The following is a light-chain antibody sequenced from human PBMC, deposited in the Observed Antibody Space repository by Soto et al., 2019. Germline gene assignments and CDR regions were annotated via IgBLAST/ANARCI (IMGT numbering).Light chain of an antibody. CDR2: DAS. J-gene: IGKJ1*01. CDR1: QSVRRW. Sequence: ILMTQSPSPLSASVGDRVNITCRASQSVRRWLAWYQLKPGKATELLISDASTLERGVPSRFSVSGSGTGFTLTISNRLPDDFATYYCQQYSSFYRPFGQGTKVDIK. V-gene: IGKV1-5*01. CDR3: QQYSSFYRP.